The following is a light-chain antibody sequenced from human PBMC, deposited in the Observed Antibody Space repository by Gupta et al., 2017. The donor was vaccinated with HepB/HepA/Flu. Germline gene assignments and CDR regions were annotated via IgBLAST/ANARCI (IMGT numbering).Light chain of an antibody. Sequence: QSALTQPRSVSGSPGQSVTISCTGTSSDVGGYNYVSWYQQHPGKAPKVMIYDVNKLPSGVPDRFSGSKSGNTASLTISGLQAEDEADYYCCSSAGTYTKVFGGGTKLPVL. CDR3: CSSAGTYTKV. V-gene: IGLV2-11*01. CDR1: SSDVGGYNY. CDR2: DVN. J-gene: IGLJ2*01.